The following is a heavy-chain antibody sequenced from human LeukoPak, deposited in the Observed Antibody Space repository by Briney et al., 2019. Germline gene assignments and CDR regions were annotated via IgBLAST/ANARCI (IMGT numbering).Heavy chain of an antibody. CDR2: ISWNSGSI. D-gene: IGHD2-21*01. V-gene: IGHV3-9*01. CDR3: ATLWY. J-gene: IGHJ4*02. CDR1: GFTFDDYA. Sequence: PGGSLRLSCAASGFTFDDYAMHWVRQAPGKGLEWVSGISWNSGSIGYAGSVKGRFTISRDNAKNSLYLQMNSLRAEDTALYYCATLWYWGQGTLVTVSS.